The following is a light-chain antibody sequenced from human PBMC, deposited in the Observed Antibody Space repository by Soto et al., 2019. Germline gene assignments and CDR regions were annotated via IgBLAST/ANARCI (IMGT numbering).Light chain of an antibody. CDR2: DVN. Sequence: QSVLTQPRSVSGSPGQSVTISCTGTSNDVGAYNYVSWYQQHPGKAPKLMIYDVNERPSGVPDRFSGPKSGNTASLTISGLQAEDGADYYCCSYAGSQTYVFGTGTKVTVL. CDR3: CSYAGSQTYV. V-gene: IGLV2-11*01. J-gene: IGLJ1*01. CDR1: SNDVGAYNY.